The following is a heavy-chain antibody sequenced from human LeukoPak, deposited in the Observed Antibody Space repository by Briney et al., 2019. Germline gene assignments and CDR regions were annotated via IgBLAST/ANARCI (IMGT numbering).Heavy chain of an antibody. J-gene: IGHJ4*02. CDR1: GYIFTSYN. Sequence: ASVKVSCKASGYIFTSYNIYWVRQAPGQGLEWMGIINPSGGSTNYAQKFQGRVTMTRYTSTSTVYMELSSLRSEDTAVYYCARFAVHRRITVAGQFGLDYWGQGTLVSLSS. D-gene: IGHD6-19*01. CDR2: INPSGGST. CDR3: ARFAVHRRITVAGQFGLDY. V-gene: IGHV1-46*01.